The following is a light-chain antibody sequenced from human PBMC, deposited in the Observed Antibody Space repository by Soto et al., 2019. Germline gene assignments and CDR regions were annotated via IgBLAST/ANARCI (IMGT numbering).Light chain of an antibody. CDR3: NSYTSSGAVV. Sequence: QSALTQPASVSGSPGQSITISCTGTSSDVGGYNFVSWYQQHPGNAPKLIIYDVTSRPSGVSNRFSGSKSGNAASLTISGLQAEDEALYYCNSYTSSGAVVFGGGTKPTVL. J-gene: IGLJ3*02. CDR1: SSDVGGYNF. CDR2: DVT. V-gene: IGLV2-14*03.